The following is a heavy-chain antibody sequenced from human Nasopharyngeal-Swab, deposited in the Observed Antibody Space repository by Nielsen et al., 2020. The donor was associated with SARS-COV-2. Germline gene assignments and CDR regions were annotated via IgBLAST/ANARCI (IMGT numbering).Heavy chain of an antibody. CDR2: ISSSSSYT. V-gene: IGHV3-11*06. D-gene: IGHD6-6*01. J-gene: IGHJ6*02. CDR3: AREYSSSWAYYYYGMDV. CDR1: GFTFSDYY. Sequence: GGSLRLSCAASGFTFSDYYMSWIRQAPGKGLEWVSYISSSSSYTNYADSVKGRFTISRDNAKNSLYLQMNSLRAEDTAVYYCAREYSSSWAYYYYGMDVWGQGTTVTVSS.